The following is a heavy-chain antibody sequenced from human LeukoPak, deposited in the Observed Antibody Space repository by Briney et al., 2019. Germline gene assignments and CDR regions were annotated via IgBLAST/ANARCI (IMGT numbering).Heavy chain of an antibody. V-gene: IGHV1-24*01. Sequence: ASVKVSCKVSGYTLTELSMHWVRQAPGKGLEWMGGFDPEDGETIYAQKFQGRVTMTEDISTDTAYMELSSLRSEDTAVYYCATLRGGGSGSYYNWFDPWGQGTLVIVSS. CDR2: FDPEDGET. D-gene: IGHD3-10*01. J-gene: IGHJ5*02. CDR1: GYTLTELS. CDR3: ATLRGGGSGSYYNWFDP.